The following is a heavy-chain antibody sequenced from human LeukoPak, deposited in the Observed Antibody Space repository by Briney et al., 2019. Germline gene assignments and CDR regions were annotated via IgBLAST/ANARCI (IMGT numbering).Heavy chain of an antibody. CDR3: ARARSPGLRYYFDY. J-gene: IGHJ4*02. D-gene: IGHD3-16*02. CDR2: INPNSGGT. CDR1: GYTFTGYY. Sequence: ASVKVSCKASGYTFTGYYMHWVRQAPGQGLEWMGWINPNSGGTNYAQKFQGRVTMTRDTSISTAYMELSRLRSDDTAVYYCARARSPGLRYYFDYWGRGTLVTVSS. V-gene: IGHV1-2*02.